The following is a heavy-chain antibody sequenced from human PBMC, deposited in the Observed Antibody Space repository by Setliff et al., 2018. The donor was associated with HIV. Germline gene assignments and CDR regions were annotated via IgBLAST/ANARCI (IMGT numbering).Heavy chain of an antibody. D-gene: IGHD4-17*01. CDR1: GFTFSSYS. CDR3: AREWEGTNTVTTGEDYYYGMDV. J-gene: IGHJ6*02. CDR2: ISSSSSYI. V-gene: IGHV3-21*01. Sequence: GGSLRLSCAASGFTFSSYSMNWVRQAPGKGLEWVSSISSSSSYIYYADSVKGRFTISRDNAKNSLYLQMNSLRAEDTAVYYCAREWEGTNTVTTGEDYYYGMDVWGQGTTVTVS.